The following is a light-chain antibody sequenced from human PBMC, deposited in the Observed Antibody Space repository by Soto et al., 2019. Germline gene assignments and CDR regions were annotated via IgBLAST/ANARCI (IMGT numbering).Light chain of an antibody. V-gene: IGLV1-47*01. CDR2: RNK. CDR1: TANIEANY. CDR3: TSWDDSLSAGL. J-gene: IGLJ3*02. Sequence: QSVLIQPPSASGTPGQRVTISCSGSTANIEANYVYWYQQLPGTAPKLLIYRNKERPSGVPDRFSGSKSGTSASLAVSGLRSEDEADYFCTSWDDSLSAGLFGGGTKLTVL.